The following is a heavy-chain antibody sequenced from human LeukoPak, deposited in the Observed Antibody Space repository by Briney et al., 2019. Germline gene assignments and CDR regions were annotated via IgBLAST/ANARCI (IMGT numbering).Heavy chain of an antibody. V-gene: IGHV4-34*01. CDR3: ARRGTIFGPESL. D-gene: IGHD3-3*01. J-gene: IGHJ2*01. CDR2: INHSGST. CDR1: GGSFSGYY. Sequence: SSETLSLTCAVYGGSFSGYYWSWIRQPPGKGLEWIGEINHSGSTNYNPSLKSRVTISVDTSKNQLSLNVTSVTAADTAVYYCARRGTIFGPESLWGRGTLVTVSS.